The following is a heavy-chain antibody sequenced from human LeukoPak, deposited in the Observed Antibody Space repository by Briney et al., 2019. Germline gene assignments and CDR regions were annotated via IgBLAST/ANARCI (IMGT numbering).Heavy chain of an antibody. CDR3: ARIAVADAVDY. CDR1: GGSISSGSYY. CDR2: IYTSGST. J-gene: IGHJ4*02. D-gene: IGHD6-19*01. Sequence: SQTLSLTCTVSGGSISSGSYYWSWIRQPAGKGLEWIGRIYTSGSTNYNPSLKSRVTISVDTSKNQFSLKLSSVTAADTAVYYCARIAVADAVDYWGQGTLVTVSS. V-gene: IGHV4-61*02.